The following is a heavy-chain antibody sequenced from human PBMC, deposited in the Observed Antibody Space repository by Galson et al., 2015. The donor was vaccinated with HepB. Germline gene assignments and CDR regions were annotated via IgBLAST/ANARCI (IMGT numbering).Heavy chain of an antibody. J-gene: IGHJ4*02. D-gene: IGHD2-8*01. V-gene: IGHV3-30*04. Sequence: SLRLSCAASGFTFSSYAMHWVRQAPGKGLEWVAVISYDGSNKYYADSVKGRFTISRDNSKNTLYLQMNSLRAEDTAVYYCARDPLYYAAGYFDYWGQGTLLPVSS. CDR1: GFTFSSYA. CDR2: ISYDGSNK. CDR3: ARDPLYYAAGYFDY.